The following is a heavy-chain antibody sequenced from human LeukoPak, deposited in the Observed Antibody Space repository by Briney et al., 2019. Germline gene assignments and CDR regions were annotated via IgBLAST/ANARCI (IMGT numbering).Heavy chain of an antibody. D-gene: IGHD2-2*01. J-gene: IGHJ6*02. V-gene: IGHV4-59*01. CDR1: GGSISSYY. Sequence: SETLSLTCTVSGGSISSYYWSWIRQPPGRGLEWIGYIYYSGSTNYNPSLKSRVTISVDTSKNQFSLKLSSVTAADTAVYYCARDLVVVPAAPDQDYYYYYGMDVWGQGTTVTVSS. CDR3: ARDLVVVPAAPDQDYYYYYGMDV. CDR2: IYYSGST.